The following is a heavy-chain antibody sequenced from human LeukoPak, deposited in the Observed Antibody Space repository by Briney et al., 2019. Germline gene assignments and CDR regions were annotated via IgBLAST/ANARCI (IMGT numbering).Heavy chain of an antibody. CDR3: ARDDANTGGSH. J-gene: IGHJ4*02. D-gene: IGHD2-8*02. V-gene: IGHV4-39*07. Sequence: SETLSLTCTVSGGSISSSSYYWGWIRQPPGKGLEWIGSIYYSGSTYYNPSLKSRVTISVDTSKNQFSLKLSSVTAADTAVYYCARDDANTGGSHWGQGTLVTVSS. CDR2: IYYSGST. CDR1: GGSISSSSYY.